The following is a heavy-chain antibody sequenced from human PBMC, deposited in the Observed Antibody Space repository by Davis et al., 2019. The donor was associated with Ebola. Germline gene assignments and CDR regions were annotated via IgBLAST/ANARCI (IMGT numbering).Heavy chain of an antibody. Sequence: PSETLSLTCTVSGASISSGVHYWSWIRQHPGKGLEWIGYIYHSGSIDYNPSLKSRVTISVDTSKRQFSLRLSSVTAADTAVYYCAREGPDYGDNSAGNYFDYWGQGTLVTVSS. J-gene: IGHJ4*02. V-gene: IGHV4-31*03. CDR2: IYHSGSI. CDR1: GASISSGVHY. CDR3: AREGPDYGDNSAGNYFDY. D-gene: IGHD4-23*01.